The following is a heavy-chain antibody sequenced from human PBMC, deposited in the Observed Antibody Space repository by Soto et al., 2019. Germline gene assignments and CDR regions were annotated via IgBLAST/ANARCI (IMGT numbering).Heavy chain of an antibody. J-gene: IGHJ4*02. CDR1: GGSISSCYCY. CDR2: IYYGGTT. CDR3: AVSIGARYCDL. Sequence: QVQLQESGPGLVKPSQTLSLTCTVSGGSISSCYCYWIWIRPPPGKGLEGIGYIYYGGTTYYTPSLPSRVTLSVDTSKTQFSLKLSSVTAADTAVYYCAVSIGARYCDLWGQGTLVTV. D-gene: IGHD6-6*01. V-gene: IGHV4-30-4*08.